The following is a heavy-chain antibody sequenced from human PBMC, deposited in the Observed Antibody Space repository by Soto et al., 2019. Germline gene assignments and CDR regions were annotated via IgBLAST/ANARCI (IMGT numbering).Heavy chain of an antibody. V-gene: IGHV3-23*04. J-gene: IGHJ4*02. CDR3: AKRPRALLTFDY. CDR1: GFIFSNYV. D-gene: IGHD1-26*01. CDR2: ISDSGGTS. Sequence: EVQRVDSGGGLVQPGGSLGLSCAASGFIFSNYVMSWLRQAPGKGLEWVSSISDSGGTSYYADSVKGRFTISRDNSKNTLYLQMNSLRAEDTAIYYCAKRPRALLTFDYWGQGTLVTVSS.